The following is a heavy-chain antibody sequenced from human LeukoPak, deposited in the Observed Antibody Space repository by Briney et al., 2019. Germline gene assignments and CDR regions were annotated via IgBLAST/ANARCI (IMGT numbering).Heavy chain of an antibody. D-gene: IGHD6-13*01. Sequence: SETLSLTCTVSGGSISSYYWSWIRQPPGKGLEWIGYIYYSGSTNYNPSLKSRVTISVDTSKDQFSLKLSSVTAADTAVYYCARRGIAAAGYDYWGQGTLVTVSS. V-gene: IGHV4-59*08. CDR1: GGSISSYY. J-gene: IGHJ4*02. CDR2: IYYSGST. CDR3: ARRGIAAAGYDY.